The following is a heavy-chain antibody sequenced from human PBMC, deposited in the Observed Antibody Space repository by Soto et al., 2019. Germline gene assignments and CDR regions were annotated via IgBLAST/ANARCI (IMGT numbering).Heavy chain of an antibody. V-gene: IGHV1-2*02. J-gene: IGHJ6*02. CDR3: ARLPPSSLYYYGMDV. Sequence: QVQLVQSGAEVKKPGASVKVSCKASGYTFTAYYMHWVRQAPGQGLEWMGWINPSNGATDYARHFQGRVTVTRDTSISTAYMELTSLRSDDTAVYYCARLPPSSLYYYGMDVWGQGTTVSVSS. CDR1: GYTFTAYY. CDR2: INPSNGAT.